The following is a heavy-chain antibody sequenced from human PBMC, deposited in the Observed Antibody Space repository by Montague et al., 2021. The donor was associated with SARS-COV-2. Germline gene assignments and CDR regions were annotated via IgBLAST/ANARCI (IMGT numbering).Heavy chain of an antibody. CDR2: ITHSGST. CDR3: ARGRYSSSWYGTKYYFDY. Sequence: SETLSLTCAVYGGSFSGYYWSWIRQPPGKGLEWIGEITHSGSTNYNPSLKSRVTISLDTSTNQFSLKLNSVTAADTAVYYCARGRYSSSWYGTKYYFDYWGQGTLVTVSS. V-gene: IGHV4-34*01. CDR1: GGSFSGYY. J-gene: IGHJ4*02. D-gene: IGHD6-13*01.